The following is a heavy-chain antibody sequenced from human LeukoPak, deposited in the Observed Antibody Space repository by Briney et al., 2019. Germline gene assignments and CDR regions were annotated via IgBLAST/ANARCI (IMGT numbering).Heavy chain of an antibody. J-gene: IGHJ4*02. CDR3: AKDRGSYDFWSGYYFDY. V-gene: IGHV3-15*01. Sequence: KPGGSLRLSCAASGFTFSNAWMSWVRQAPGKGLEWVGRIKSKTDGGTTDYAAPVKGRFTISRDDSKNTLYLQMNSLRAEDTAVYYCAKDRGSYDFWSGYYFDYWGQGTLVTVSS. D-gene: IGHD3-3*01. CDR2: IKSKTDGGTT. CDR1: GFTFSNAW.